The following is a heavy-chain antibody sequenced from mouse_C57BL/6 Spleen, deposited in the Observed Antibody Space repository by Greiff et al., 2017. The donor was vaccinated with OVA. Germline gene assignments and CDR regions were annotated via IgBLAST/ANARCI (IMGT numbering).Heavy chain of an antibody. V-gene: IGHV1-55*01. D-gene: IGHD2-3*01. Sequence: QVQLQQPGAELVKPGASVKMSCKASGYTFTSYWINWVKQRPGQGLEWIGDIYPGSGSTNYNEKFKSKATLTVDTSSSTTYMQLSSLTSEDSAVYYCARGGYEPYYAMDYWGQGTSVTVSS. CDR1: GYTFTSYW. J-gene: IGHJ4*01. CDR3: ARGGYEPYYAMDY. CDR2: IYPGSGST.